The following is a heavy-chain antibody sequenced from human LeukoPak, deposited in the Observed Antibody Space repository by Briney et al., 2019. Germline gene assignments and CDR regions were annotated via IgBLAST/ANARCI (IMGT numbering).Heavy chain of an antibody. V-gene: IGHV1-18*01. J-gene: IGHJ6*03. CDR1: GYTFTSYG. Sequence: ASVKVSCKASGYTFTSYGISWVRQAPGQGLEWMGWITPKNGNTKYAQKLQGGVTMTTDTSTNTAYMELRSLRSDDTAVYYCARVVSRPGYYYMDVWGKGTTVTVSS. CDR3: ARVVSRPGYYYMDV. D-gene: IGHD3-16*02. CDR2: ITPKNGNT.